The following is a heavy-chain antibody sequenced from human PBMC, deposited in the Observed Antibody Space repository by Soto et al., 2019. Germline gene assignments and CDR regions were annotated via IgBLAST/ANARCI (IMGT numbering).Heavy chain of an antibody. V-gene: IGHV4-4*02. CDR2: ISHSASN. D-gene: IGHD3-16*01. J-gene: IGHJ4*02. CDR3: TKDGLTWGDY. CDR1: GGSISSFNW. Sequence: QVQLQESGPGLVKPSGTLSLTYTVSGGSISSFNWWRWVRQPPGKGLEWIGEISHSASNNQNPSLKSRVDISVDGAKNEFSLNLTALTAADTAVYYCTKDGLTWGDYRGRGNQVTVS.